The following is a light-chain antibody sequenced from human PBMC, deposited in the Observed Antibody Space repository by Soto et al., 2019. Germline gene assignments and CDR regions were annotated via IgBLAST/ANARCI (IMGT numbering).Light chain of an antibody. V-gene: IGKV3-20*01. CDR2: DAS. CDR3: QQYGRSPDLFT. Sequence: IVLTQSPDTLSLSPGERATLSCRASQSVSSPYLAWYQQKPGQAPRLLIYDASNRATGIPDRFSGSGSGTDFTLTISRLEPEDFAVYYCQQYGRSPDLFTFGPGTKVDIK. CDR1: QSVSSPY. J-gene: IGKJ3*01.